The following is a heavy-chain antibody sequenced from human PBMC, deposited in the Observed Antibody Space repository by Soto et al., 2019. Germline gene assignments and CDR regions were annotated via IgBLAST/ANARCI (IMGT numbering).Heavy chain of an antibody. V-gene: IGHV3-15*07. Sequence: EVQLVESGGGVVKPGGSLRLSCAASGFTFNNAWMNWVRQAPGKGLEWVGRIKSKTDGGTTDYAAPVKGRFTISRDDSXXTLYLQMKSLKTEDTAVYYCSTMVIFDSSGNKGGYWGQGTLVTVSS. D-gene: IGHD3-22*01. J-gene: IGHJ4*02. CDR1: GFTFNNAW. CDR2: IKSKTDGGTT. CDR3: STMVIFDSSGNKGGY.